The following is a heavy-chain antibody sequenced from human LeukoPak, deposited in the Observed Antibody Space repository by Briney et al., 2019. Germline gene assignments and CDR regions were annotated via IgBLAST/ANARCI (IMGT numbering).Heavy chain of an antibody. CDR2: INHSGST. J-gene: IGHJ5*02. CDR1: GGSFSGYY. CDR3: ARGPLRSGYYRPNWFDP. V-gene: IGHV4-34*01. Sequence: SETLSLTCAVYGGSFSGYYWSWIRQPPGKGLEWIGEINHSGSTNYNPSLKSRVTISVDTSKNQFSLKLSSVTAADTAVYYCARGPLRSGYYRPNWFDPWGQGTLVAVSS. D-gene: IGHD3-3*01.